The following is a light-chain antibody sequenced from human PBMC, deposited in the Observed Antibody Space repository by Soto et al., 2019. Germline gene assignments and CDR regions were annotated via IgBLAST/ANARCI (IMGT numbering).Light chain of an antibody. V-gene: IGKV1-39*01. CDR1: QSINTY. CDR3: QQSFSTIFT. CDR2: AAS. J-gene: IGKJ3*01. Sequence: DIQMTQSPSSLSASVGDRVTITCRSSQSINTYLNWYQQRPGKAPKLLIYAASSLQSGVPSRFSGSGSETDFTLTIGNLQPEDFATYYCQQSFSTIFTFGPGTKADIK.